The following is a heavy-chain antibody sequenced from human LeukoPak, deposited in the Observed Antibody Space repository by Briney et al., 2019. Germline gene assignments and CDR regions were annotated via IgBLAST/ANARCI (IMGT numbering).Heavy chain of an antibody. Sequence: GSLRLFCAASRFTFSTYAMHWVRQAPGKGLEWVAGISNDGTNEDHADSVKGRFTISRDNSKNTLYLQMNSLRAEDTAIYYCARDRIAVAGMGAFQHWGQGTLVTVSS. V-gene: IGHV3-30-3*01. CDR1: RFTFSTYA. J-gene: IGHJ1*01. CDR3: ARDRIAVAGMGAFQH. D-gene: IGHD6-19*01. CDR2: ISNDGTNE.